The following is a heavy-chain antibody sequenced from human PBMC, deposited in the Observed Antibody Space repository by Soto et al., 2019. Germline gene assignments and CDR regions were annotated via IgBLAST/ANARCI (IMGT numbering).Heavy chain of an antibody. CDR2: INSDGSST. D-gene: IGHD2-15*01. CDR3: VRTSLVVAAATLEDY. CDR1: GFTFSSYW. J-gene: IGHJ4*02. Sequence: VQLVESGGGLVQPGGSLRLSCAASGFTFSSYWMHWVRQAPGKGLVWVSRINSDGSSTSYADSVKGRFTISRDNAKNTLYLQMNSLRAEATAVYYCVRTSLVVAAATLEDYWGQGTLVTVSS. V-gene: IGHV3-74*01.